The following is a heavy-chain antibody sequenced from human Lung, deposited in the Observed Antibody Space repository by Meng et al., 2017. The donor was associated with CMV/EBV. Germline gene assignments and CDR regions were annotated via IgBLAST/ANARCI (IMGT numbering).Heavy chain of an antibody. Sequence: GGSLGLXCAASGFTFDDYGMSWVRQVPGKGLEWVSGIIWNGANASYADSVKGRFTISRDNAKNSLYLQMNSLRAEDTALYYCARDRGSSEYYLDCWGQGTLVTVSS. CDR2: IIWNGANA. J-gene: IGHJ4*02. D-gene: IGHD1-26*01. CDR1: GFTFDDYG. V-gene: IGHV3-20*04. CDR3: ARDRGSSEYYLDC.